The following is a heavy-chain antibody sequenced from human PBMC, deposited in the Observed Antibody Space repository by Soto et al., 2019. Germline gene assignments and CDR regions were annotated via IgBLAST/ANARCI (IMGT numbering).Heavy chain of an antibody. CDR1: GGSVGSGSYY. CDR2: IYYSGST. CDR3: ARCYDFWSGYYPPYYYYYGMDV. J-gene: IGHJ6*02. D-gene: IGHD3-3*01. V-gene: IGHV4-61*01. Sequence: SETLSLTCTVSGGSVGSGSYYWSWIRQPPGKGLEWIGYIYYSGSTNYNPSLKSRVTISVDTSKNQFSLKLISVTAADTAVYYCARCYDFWSGYYPPYYYYYGMDVWGQGTTVTVSS.